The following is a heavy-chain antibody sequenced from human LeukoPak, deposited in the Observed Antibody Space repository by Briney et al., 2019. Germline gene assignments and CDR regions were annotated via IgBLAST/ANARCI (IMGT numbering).Heavy chain of an antibody. J-gene: IGHJ4*02. CDR2: IRYRGTT. Sequence: PSETLSLTCTVSGGSVSATTYYWGWIRQPPGQGLEWIGSIRYRGTTDYNPSLKSRVNISLDAPKNQFSLKLSSMTAADTAVYYCARDYYDSSGYLRWGQGTLVTVSS. CDR3: ARDYYDSSGYLR. D-gene: IGHD3-22*01. CDR1: GGSVSATTYY. V-gene: IGHV4-39*02.